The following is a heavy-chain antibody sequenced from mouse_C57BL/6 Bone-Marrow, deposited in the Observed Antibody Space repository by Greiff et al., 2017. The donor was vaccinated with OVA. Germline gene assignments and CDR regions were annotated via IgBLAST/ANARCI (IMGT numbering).Heavy chain of an antibody. V-gene: IGHV6-6*01. CDR3: TGHLLWLRRDPFYWYFDV. CDR1: GFTFSDAW. Sequence: EVKLEESGGGLVQPGGSMKLSCAASGFTFSDAWMDWVRQSPEKGLEWVAEIRNKANNHATYYAESVKGRFTISRDDSKSSVYLQMNSLRAEDTGIYYCTGHLLWLRRDPFYWYFDVWGTGTTVTVSS. J-gene: IGHJ1*03. CDR2: IRNKANNHAT. D-gene: IGHD2-2*01.